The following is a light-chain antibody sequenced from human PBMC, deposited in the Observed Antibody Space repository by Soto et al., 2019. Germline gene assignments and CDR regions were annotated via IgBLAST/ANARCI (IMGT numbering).Light chain of an antibody. J-gene: IGKJ5*01. Sequence: ETVMTQSPATLSVSPGERATLSCRASQSVSTKLAWYQQKPGQAPRLLIYGASTRATGIPARFSGSGSGTEVTITVSSLQPTDFAVYYYEQYDDWSPFTFGQGTRVEIK. CDR3: EQYDDWSPFT. CDR1: QSVSTK. CDR2: GAS. V-gene: IGKV3D-15*01.